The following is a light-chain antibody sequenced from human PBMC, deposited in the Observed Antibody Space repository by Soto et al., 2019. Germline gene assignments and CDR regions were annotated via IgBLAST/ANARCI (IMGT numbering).Light chain of an antibody. V-gene: IGKV3-20*01. J-gene: IGKJ1*01. CDR1: QSVSSN. CDR2: GAS. Sequence: EIVLTQSPATLSVSPGERATLSWRASQSVSSNLAWYQQKPGQAPRLLMFGASSRATGIPDRFSGSGSGTDFTLTISRLEPEDFAVYYCQQYGSSRRTFGQGTKVDIK. CDR3: QQYGSSRRT.